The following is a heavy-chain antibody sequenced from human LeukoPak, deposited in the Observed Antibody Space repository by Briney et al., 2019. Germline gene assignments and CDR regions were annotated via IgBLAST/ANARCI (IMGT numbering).Heavy chain of an antibody. CDR3: AREAPALYYFDY. CDR2: INTDGSST. V-gene: IGHV3-74*01. Sequence: PGGSLRLSCAASGFTFSSYWMHWVRQAPGKGLVWVSRINTDGSSTSYADSAKGRFTISRDNAKNTLYLQMNSLRAEDTAVYYCAREAPALYYFDYWGQGTLVTVSS. CDR1: GFTFSSYW. J-gene: IGHJ4*02. D-gene: IGHD2/OR15-2a*01.